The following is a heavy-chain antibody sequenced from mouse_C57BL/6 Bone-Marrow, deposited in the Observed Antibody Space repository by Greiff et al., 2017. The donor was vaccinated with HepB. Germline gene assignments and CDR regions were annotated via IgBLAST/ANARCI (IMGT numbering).Heavy chain of an antibody. Sequence: QVQLVESGPELVKPGASVKLSCKASGYTFTSYDINWVKQRPGQGLEWIGWIYPRDGSTKYNEKFKGKATLTVDTSSSTAYMELHSLTSEDSAVYFCARESTTVVADGAMDYWGQGTSVTVSS. CDR2: IYPRDGST. CDR1: GYTFTSYD. J-gene: IGHJ4*01. D-gene: IGHD1-1*01. CDR3: ARESTTVVADGAMDY. V-gene: IGHV1-85*01.